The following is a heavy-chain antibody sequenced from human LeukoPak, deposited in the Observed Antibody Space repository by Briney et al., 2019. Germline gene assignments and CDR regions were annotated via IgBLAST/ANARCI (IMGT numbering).Heavy chain of an antibody. CDR3: ARADARLFPFDY. V-gene: IGHV1-18*01. J-gene: IGHJ4*02. CDR2: ISAYNGNT. Sequence: ASVKASCKASGSTFTSYGISCVRQAPGHGLEWMGWISAYNGNTNYAQKPQGRVTMTTDTSTSTAYMELRSLRSDGTAVYYCARADARLFPFDYWGQGTLVTVSS. CDR1: GSTFTSYG. D-gene: IGHD3-22*01.